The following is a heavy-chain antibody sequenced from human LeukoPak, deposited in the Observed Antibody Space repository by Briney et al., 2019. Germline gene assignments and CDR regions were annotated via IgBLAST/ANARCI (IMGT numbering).Heavy chain of an antibody. D-gene: IGHD6-13*01. CDR1: GFTFDDYG. CDR2: INWNGGST. CDR3: AKDATAVPGTVYMDV. J-gene: IGHJ6*03. Sequence: GGSLRLSCAASGFTFDDYGMSWVRQAPGKGLEWVSGINWNGGSTGCADSVKGRFTISRDNAKNSVYLQMTSLRAEDTALYYCAKDATAVPGTVYMDVWGKGTTVTISS. V-gene: IGHV3-20*04.